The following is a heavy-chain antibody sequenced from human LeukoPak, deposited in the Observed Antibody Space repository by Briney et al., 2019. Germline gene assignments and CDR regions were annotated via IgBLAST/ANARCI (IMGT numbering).Heavy chain of an antibody. CDR1: GGSFSGYY. CDR3: ARAGQWLASFDY. D-gene: IGHD6-19*01. V-gene: IGHV4-34*01. J-gene: IGHJ4*02. CDR2: INHSGST. Sequence: PETLSLTRAVYGGSFSGYYWSWIRQPPGKGLEWIGEINHSGSTNYNPSLKSRVTISVDTSKNQFSLKLSSVTAADTAVYYCARAGQWLASFDYWGQGTLVTVSS.